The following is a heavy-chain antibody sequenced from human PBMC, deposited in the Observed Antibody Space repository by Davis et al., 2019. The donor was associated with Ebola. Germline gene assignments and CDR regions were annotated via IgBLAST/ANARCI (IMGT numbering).Heavy chain of an antibody. CDR1: GGSISSNFHY. Sequence: PSETLSLTCTVSGGSISSNFHYWGWIRQPPGKGLEWIGSIYYSGNTYYNPSLKSRVTISVDTSKNQFSLKLSSVTAADTAVYYCARGRDYDSSGYYYPGDYWGQGTLVTVSS. J-gene: IGHJ4*02. CDR2: IYYSGNT. CDR3: ARGRDYDSSGYYYPGDY. V-gene: IGHV4-39*07. D-gene: IGHD3-22*01.